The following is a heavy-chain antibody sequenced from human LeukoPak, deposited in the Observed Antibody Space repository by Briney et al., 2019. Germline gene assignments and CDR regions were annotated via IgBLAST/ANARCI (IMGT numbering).Heavy chain of an antibody. CDR1: GGSISSGDYY. J-gene: IGHJ5*02. Sequence: PSETLSLTCTVSGGSISSGDYYWGWIRQPPGKGLEWIGYIYYSGSTYYNPSLKSRVTISVDTSKNQFSLKLSSVTAADTAVYYCAGSSSWYVLTPWGQGTLVTVSS. CDR2: IYYSGST. CDR3: AGSSSWYVLTP. V-gene: IGHV4-30-4*01. D-gene: IGHD6-13*01.